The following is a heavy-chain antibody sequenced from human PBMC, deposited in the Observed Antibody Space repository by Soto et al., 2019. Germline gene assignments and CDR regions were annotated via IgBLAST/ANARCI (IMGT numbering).Heavy chain of an antibody. CDR1: GFTFSSYG. V-gene: IGHV3-30*18. D-gene: IGHD3-22*01. CDR2: ISYDGSNK. J-gene: IGHJ5*02. CDR3: ANSGQIREELYYYDTRFDP. Sequence: PGGSLRLSCAASGFTFSSYGMHWVRQAPGKGLEWVALISYDGSNKYYADSVKGRFTISRDNSKITLYLQMNSLRAEDTAVYYCANSGQIREELYYYDTRFDPWGQGTLVTVSS.